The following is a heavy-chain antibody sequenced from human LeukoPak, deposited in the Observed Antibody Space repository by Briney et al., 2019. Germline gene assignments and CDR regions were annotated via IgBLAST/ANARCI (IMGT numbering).Heavy chain of an antibody. Sequence: SETLSLTCTVSGGSISGYFWSWIRQPPGRGLEWIGYIHYSGTTNYNPSLNSRVTISVDTSKNQFSLRLSSVTAADTAVYYCARYGITIVRGGKYYFDSWGQGTLVTVSS. J-gene: IGHJ4*02. V-gene: IGHV4-59*08. CDR2: IHYSGTT. D-gene: IGHD3-10*01. CDR3: ARYGITIVRGGKYYFDS. CDR1: GGSISGYF.